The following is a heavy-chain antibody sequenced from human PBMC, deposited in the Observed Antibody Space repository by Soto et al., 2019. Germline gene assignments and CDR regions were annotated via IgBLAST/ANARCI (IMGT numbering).Heavy chain of an antibody. J-gene: IGHJ4*02. V-gene: IGHV3-30-3*01. CDR1: GFTFSSYS. CDR2: MSYDGDNK. CDR3: AKVARASRTLTPDFDH. D-gene: IGHD3-9*01. Sequence: QVQLVESGGGVVQPGTSLRLSCAASGFTFSSYSIHWVRQAPGKGLEWVAVMSYDGDNKYYGDSVKGRFTVSRDNSKNTLYMQMNSLRGEDTAVYYCAKVARASRTLTPDFDHWGQGTLVTVSS.